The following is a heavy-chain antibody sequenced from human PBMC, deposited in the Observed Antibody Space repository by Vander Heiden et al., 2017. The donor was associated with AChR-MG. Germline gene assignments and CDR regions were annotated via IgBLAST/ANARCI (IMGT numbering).Heavy chain of an antibody. J-gene: IGHJ4*02. V-gene: IGHV3-33*01. CDR1: GVTISSNA. CDR3: AANPDTDY. CDR2: IWYDGSNK. Sequence: QVQLVASGGGVVQPGGSPRLSGAASGVTISSNAKHRVREAPGKGLGWVAVIWYDGSNKYYADSVKGRFTISRDNSKNTLYLQMNSLRAEDTAVYYCAANPDTDYWGQGTLVTVSS. D-gene: IGHD7-27*01.